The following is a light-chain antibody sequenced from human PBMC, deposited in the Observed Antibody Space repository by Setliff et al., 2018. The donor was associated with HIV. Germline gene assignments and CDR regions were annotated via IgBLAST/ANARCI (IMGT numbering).Light chain of an antibody. Sequence: QSALTQPASVSGSPGQSITISCTATSSDVGGYNYVSWYQQHPGKAPKIMITAVSNRPSGVSNRFSGPKSGNTASLTISWLQAEDEADYYCSSYASRTPLYVFGTGTKVTVL. J-gene: IGLJ1*01. CDR3: SSYASRTPLYV. V-gene: IGLV2-14*03. CDR1: SSDVGGYNY. CDR2: AVS.